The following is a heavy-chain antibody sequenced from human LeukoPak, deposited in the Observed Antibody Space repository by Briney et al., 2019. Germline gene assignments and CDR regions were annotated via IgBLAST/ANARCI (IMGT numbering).Heavy chain of an antibody. CDR3: ANDAPRKPAAGAN. Sequence: GGSLRLSCAASGFTFSSYGMHWVRRAPGKGLEWVAVIWYDGSNKYYADSVKGRFTISRDNSKNTLYLQMNSLRAEDTAVYYWANDAPRKPAAGANWGQGTLVTVSS. CDR1: GFTFSSYG. CDR2: IWYDGSNK. D-gene: IGHD6-13*01. J-gene: IGHJ4*02. V-gene: IGHV3-33*06.